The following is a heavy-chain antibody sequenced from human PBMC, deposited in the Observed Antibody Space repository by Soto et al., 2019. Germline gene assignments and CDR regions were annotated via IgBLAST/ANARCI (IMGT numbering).Heavy chain of an antibody. V-gene: IGHV4-59*01. D-gene: IGHD6-19*01. CDR2: IYYNGNT. Sequence: QVQLRESGPGLVKPSETLSLTCTVSGGSITSFYWSGVRQPPGKGLEWIGYIYYNGNTNYNPSLKSRVTISVDTSKNQFSLNLSFVTAADTAVYYCTRGSSGWFPRPLDYWGQGTLVTVSS. CDR3: TRGSSGWFPRPLDY. J-gene: IGHJ4*02. CDR1: GGSITSFY.